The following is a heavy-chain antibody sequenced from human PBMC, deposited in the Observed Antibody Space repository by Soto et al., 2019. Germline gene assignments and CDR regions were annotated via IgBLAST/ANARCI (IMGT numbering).Heavy chain of an antibody. CDR2: ISYDGSNK. D-gene: IGHD6-13*01. Sequence: PGGPLRLSFPASGFTFSDFGMHWVRQAPGKGLEWVAVISYDGSNKYYADSVKGRVTISRDNSKNTLYLQMNSLRAEDTVVYYCAKDHGIAAAGTGNVWGQVTTVTVSS. J-gene: IGHJ6*02. CDR3: AKDHGIAAAGTGNV. V-gene: IGHV3-30*18. CDR1: GFTFSDFG.